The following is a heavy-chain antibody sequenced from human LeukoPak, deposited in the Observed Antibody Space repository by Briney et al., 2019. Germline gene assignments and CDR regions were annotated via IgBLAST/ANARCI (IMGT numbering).Heavy chain of an antibody. CDR3: ATDRKVGTGDPRFDY. Sequence: GGSLRLSCAASGFPFTNYWMNWVRQAPGKRPEWVGNINQGGSETNYVDSVRGRFSISRDNAKASLYLQMNSLRAEDTAVYYCATDRKVGTGDPRFDYWGQGALVTVSS. CDR2: INQGGSET. D-gene: IGHD7-27*01. V-gene: IGHV3-7*01. J-gene: IGHJ4*02. CDR1: GFPFTNYW.